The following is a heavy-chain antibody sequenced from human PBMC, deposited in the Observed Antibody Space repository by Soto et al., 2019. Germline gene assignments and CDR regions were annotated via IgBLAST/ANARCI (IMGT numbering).Heavy chain of an antibody. CDR3: ARDREPYYDFWSAAFSSRGWFDP. D-gene: IGHD3-3*01. Sequence: XASLSLTCTVSGGCISSYYGSWIRQPAGKGLEWIGRIYTSGSTNYNPSLESRVTMSVDTSKNQFSLKLSSVTAADTAVYYCARDREPYYDFWSAAFSSRGWFDPWGQGTLVTVSS. V-gene: IGHV4-4*07. CDR1: GGCISSYY. CDR2: IYTSGST. J-gene: IGHJ5*02.